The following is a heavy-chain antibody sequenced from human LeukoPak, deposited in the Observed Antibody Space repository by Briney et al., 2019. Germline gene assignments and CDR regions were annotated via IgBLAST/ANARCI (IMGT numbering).Heavy chain of an antibody. CDR1: GGSISSYY. V-gene: IGHV4-59*01. CDR3: ARVIAAAGTDAFDI. CDR2: IYYSGST. D-gene: IGHD6-13*01. J-gene: IGHJ3*02. Sequence: PSETLSLTCTVSGGSISSYYWSWIRQPPGKGLEWIGYIYYSGSTNYNPSLKSRVTISVDTSMNQFSLKLSSVTAADTAVYYCARVIAAAGTDAFDIWGQGTMVTVSS.